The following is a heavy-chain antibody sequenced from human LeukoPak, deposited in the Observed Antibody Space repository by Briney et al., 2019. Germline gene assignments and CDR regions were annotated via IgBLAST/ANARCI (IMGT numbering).Heavy chain of an antibody. CDR2: IVGGGGTT. V-gene: IGHV3-23*01. CDR1: GFTFSSYT. J-gene: IGHJ6*03. Sequence: PGGSLRLSCAASGFTFSSYTMTWVRQAPGKGLEWVSAIVGGGGTTYHADSVKGRFTISRDNSKNTLSLQMNSLTAEDTAVYYCAARRGYYHYMDVWGKGTTVTVSS. CDR3: AARRGYYHYMDV. D-gene: IGHD3-3*01.